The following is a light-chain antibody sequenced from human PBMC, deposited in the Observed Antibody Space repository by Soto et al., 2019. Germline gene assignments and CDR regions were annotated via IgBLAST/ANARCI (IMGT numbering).Light chain of an antibody. CDR3: QQYNMYPYT. V-gene: IGKV1-5*01. CDR1: QSISFW. CDR2: DAS. J-gene: IGKJ2*01. Sequence: DIQMTQSPSTLSASVGDRVTITCLASQSISFWLAWYQHKPGTAPNLLIYDASSLQSGVPSRFSGSRSGTEFTLTISSLQPDDVATYYCQQYNMYPYTFGQGTKLEIK.